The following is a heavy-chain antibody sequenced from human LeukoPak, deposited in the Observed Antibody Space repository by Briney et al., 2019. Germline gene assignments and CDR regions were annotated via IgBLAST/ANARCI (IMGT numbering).Heavy chain of an antibody. CDR1: GFAFSSYA. V-gene: IGHV3-23*01. CDR3: AKDGDYYDSSGYWADFDY. Sequence: GGSLRLSCAASGFAFSSYAMSWVRQAPGKGLEWVSAISGSGGSTYYADSVKGRFTISRDNSKNTLYLQMNSLRAEDTAVYYCAKDGDYYDSSGYWADFDYWGQGTLVTVSS. D-gene: IGHD3-22*01. CDR2: ISGSGGST. J-gene: IGHJ4*02.